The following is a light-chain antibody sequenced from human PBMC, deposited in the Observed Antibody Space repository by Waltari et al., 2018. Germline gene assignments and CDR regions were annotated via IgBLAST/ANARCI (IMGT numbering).Light chain of an antibody. CDR3: SSYTSSSTV. J-gene: IGLJ1*01. CDR2: AAS. CDR1: SRAVGRYNY. V-gene: IGLV2-14*03. Sequence: QSALTQPASVSGSPGQSITISFTGPSRAVGRYNYVSWYQHHPGTAPQPPIYAASKRPSGCFNGLSGAKSGNTATLTISGLQAEDEADDYCSSYTSSSTVFGTGTKVTVL.